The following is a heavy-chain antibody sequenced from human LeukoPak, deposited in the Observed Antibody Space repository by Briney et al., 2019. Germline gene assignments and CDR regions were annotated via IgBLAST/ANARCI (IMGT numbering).Heavy chain of an antibody. Sequence: SETLSLTCTVSGGSISSYYWSWIRQPPGKGLEWIGYIYYSGSTNYNPSLKSRVTISVDTSKNQFSLKLSSVTAADTAVYYCARGCRSIAAAGTWWFDPWGQGTLVTVSS. D-gene: IGHD6-13*01. CDR1: GGSISSYY. J-gene: IGHJ5*02. CDR3: ARGCRSIAAAGTWWFDP. CDR2: IYYSGST. V-gene: IGHV4-59*01.